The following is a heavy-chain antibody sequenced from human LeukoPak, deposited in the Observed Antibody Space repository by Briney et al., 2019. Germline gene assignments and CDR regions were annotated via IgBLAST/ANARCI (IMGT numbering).Heavy chain of an antibody. CDR1: GFTFSSYA. D-gene: IGHD1-26*01. CDR3: ARSEWEYGYAFDI. J-gene: IGHJ3*02. CDR2: ISYDGSNR. V-gene: IGHV3-30*04. Sequence: GRSLRLSCAASGFTFSSYAMHWVRQAPGKGLEWVAVISYDGSNRYYADSVKGRFTISRDNSKNTLYLQMNSLRAEDTAVYYCARSEWEYGYAFDIWGQGTMVTVSS.